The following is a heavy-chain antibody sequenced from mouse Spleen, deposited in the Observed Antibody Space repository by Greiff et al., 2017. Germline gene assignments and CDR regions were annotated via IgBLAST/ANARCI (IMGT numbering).Heavy chain of an antibody. CDR3: AMGYSNYGAMDY. CDR1: GYTFTSYW. V-gene: IGHV1-74*01. CDR2: IHPSDSDT. J-gene: IGHJ4*01. D-gene: IGHD2-5*01. Sequence: QVQLQQPGAELVKPGASVKVSCKASGYTFTSYWTHWVKQRPGQGLEWIGRIHPSDSDTNYNQKFKGKATLTVDKSSSTAYMQLSSLTSEDSAVYYCAMGYSNYGAMDYWGQGTSVTVSS.